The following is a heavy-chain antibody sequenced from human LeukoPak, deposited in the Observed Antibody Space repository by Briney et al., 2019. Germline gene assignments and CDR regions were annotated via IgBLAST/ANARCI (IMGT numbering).Heavy chain of an antibody. CDR2: ISSSTNYI. Sequence: PGGSLRLSCAASGFTFSTYSMNWVRQAPGKGLEWVSSISSSTNYIYYADSVKGRFTISRDNAKNSLYLQMNSLRAEDTAVYYCAIDRYGDHLFDYWGQGTLVTVSS. V-gene: IGHV3-21*01. CDR3: AIDRYGDHLFDY. D-gene: IGHD4-17*01. J-gene: IGHJ4*02. CDR1: GFTFSTYS.